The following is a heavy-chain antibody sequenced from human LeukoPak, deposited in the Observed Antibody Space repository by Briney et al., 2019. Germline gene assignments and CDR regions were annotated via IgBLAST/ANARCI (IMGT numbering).Heavy chain of an antibody. J-gene: IGHJ4*02. CDR3: ARDWGLDY. CDR2: IKQDGSKK. Sequence: PGGSLRLSCAASGFTFSSYWMNWVRQAPGKGLEWVANIKQDGSKKFYVDSVKGRFTISRDSAKNSLYLQMNSLRGEDTAVYYCARDWGLDYWGQGTLVTVSS. V-gene: IGHV3-7*01. D-gene: IGHD3-16*01. CDR1: GFTFSSYW.